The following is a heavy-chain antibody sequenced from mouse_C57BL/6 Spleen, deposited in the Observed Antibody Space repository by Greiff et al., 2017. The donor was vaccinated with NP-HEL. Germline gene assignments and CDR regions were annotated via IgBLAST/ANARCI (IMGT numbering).Heavy chain of an antibody. J-gene: IGHJ4*01. CDR1: GYTFTSYT. D-gene: IGHD1-1*01. Sequence: VKLMESGAELARPGASVKMSCKASGYTFTSYTMHWVKQRPGQGLEWIGYINPSSGYTKYNQKFKDKATLTADKSSSTAYMQLSSLTSEDSAVYYCARLYGSSIYYAMDYWGQGTSVTVSS. V-gene: IGHV1-4*01. CDR2: INPSSGYT. CDR3: ARLYGSSIYYAMDY.